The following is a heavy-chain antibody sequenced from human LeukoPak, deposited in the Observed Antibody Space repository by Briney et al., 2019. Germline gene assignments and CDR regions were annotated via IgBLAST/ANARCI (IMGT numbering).Heavy chain of an antibody. D-gene: IGHD4-17*01. CDR3: ARDNGDYWFDY. CDR1: GYIFTGYY. J-gene: IGHJ4*02. CDR2: INPNSGGT. V-gene: IGHV1-2*02. Sequence: GASVKVSCKASGYIFTGYYIHWVRQAPGQGLEWMGWINPNSGGTNYAQKFQGRVTMTRDTSISTAYMELTRLRSDDTAVYYCARDNGDYWFDYWGQGTLVTVSS.